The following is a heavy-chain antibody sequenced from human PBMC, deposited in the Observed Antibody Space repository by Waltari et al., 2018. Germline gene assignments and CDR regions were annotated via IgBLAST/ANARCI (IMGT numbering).Heavy chain of an antibody. CDR3: ARDYCDRTNCHGMDV. CDR2: MSYNERNI. D-gene: IGHD3-22*01. CDR1: EFTFRSYA. Sequence: QVQLVESGGGVVQPGRSLRLSCAASEFTFRSYAMPWVRQAPGKGLEWVAVMSYNERNIYYVDSVKGRFIISRDNSRKMLYLQMNSLRTEDTAVYYCARDYCDRTNCHGMDVWGQGTTVTVSS. J-gene: IGHJ6*02. V-gene: IGHV3-30*04.